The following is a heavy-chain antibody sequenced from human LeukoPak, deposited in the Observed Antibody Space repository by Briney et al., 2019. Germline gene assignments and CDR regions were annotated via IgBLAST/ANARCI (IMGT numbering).Heavy chain of an antibody. Sequence: ASVKVSCKASGYTFTGYYMHWVRQAPGQGLEWMGWINPNSGGTNYAQKFQGRVTMTRDTSISTAYMELSRLRSDDTAVYYCAGAHCGGDCYSGRAFDIWGQGTMVTVSS. CDR3: AGAHCGGDCYSGRAFDI. J-gene: IGHJ3*02. D-gene: IGHD2-21*02. V-gene: IGHV1-2*02. CDR1: GYTFTGYY. CDR2: INPNSGGT.